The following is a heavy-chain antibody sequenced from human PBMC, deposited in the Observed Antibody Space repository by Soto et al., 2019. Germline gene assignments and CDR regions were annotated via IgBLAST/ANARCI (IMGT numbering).Heavy chain of an antibody. CDR2: IKQDGSEK. CDR1: GFTFSSYW. V-gene: IGHV3-7*01. J-gene: IGHJ4*02. Sequence: GGSLRLSCAASGFTFSSYWMSWVRQAPGKGLEWVANIKQDGSEKYYVDSVKGRFTISRDNAKNSLYLQMNSLRAEDTAVYYCARGARLINTFFGVVIPSFWASWGRGPLVTVSS. D-gene: IGHD3-3*01. CDR3: ARGARLINTFFGVVIPSFWAS.